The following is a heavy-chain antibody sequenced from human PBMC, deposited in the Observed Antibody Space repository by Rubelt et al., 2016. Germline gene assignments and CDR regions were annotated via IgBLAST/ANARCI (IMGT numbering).Heavy chain of an antibody. CDR3: ATEMDTKEAY. V-gene: IGHV3-30*02. Sequence: QVQLVESGGGVVQPGGSLRLSCAASGFTFSSYGMHWVRQAPGKGLEWVTFIRYDGSNKYYADSVKGRFTISRDNSKNTLYLQMNSLRAEATAGYYCATEMDTKEAYWGQGTLVTVSS. D-gene: IGHD3/OR15-3a*01. CDR1: GFTFSSYG. CDR2: IRYDGSNK. J-gene: IGHJ4*02.